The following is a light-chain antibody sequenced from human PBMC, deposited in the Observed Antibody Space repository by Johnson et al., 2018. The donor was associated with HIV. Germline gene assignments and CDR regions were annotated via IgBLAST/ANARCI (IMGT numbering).Light chain of an antibody. Sequence: QSVLTQPPSVSAAPGQKVTISCSGSSSYNIGNNYVSWYQQLPGTAPKLLIYDNNKRPSGIPDRFSGSKSGTSATLGITGLQTGDEADYYCGTWDSSLRVGFFGTGTKVTVL. CDR3: GTWDSSLRVGF. CDR1: SSYNIGNNY. CDR2: DNN. V-gene: IGLV1-51*01. J-gene: IGLJ1*01.